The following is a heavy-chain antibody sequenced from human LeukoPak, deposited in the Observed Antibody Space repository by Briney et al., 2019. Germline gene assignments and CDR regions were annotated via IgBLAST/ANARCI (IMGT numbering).Heavy chain of an antibody. D-gene: IGHD2-2*01. CDR1: GGSFSGYY. CDR2: INHSGST. Sequence: PSETLSLTCAVYGGSFSGYYWSWIRQPPGKGLEWIGEINHSGSTNYNPSLKSRVTISVDTSKNQFSLKLSSVTAADTAVHYCARVARGTSCCFFDYWGQGTLVTVSS. V-gene: IGHV4-34*01. J-gene: IGHJ4*02. CDR3: ARVARGTSCCFFDY.